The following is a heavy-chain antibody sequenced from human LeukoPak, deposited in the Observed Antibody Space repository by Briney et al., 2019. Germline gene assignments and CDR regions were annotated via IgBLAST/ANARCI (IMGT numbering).Heavy chain of an antibody. V-gene: IGHV1-69*05. CDR3: ARSSHYDSSGYYSDY. CDR1: GGTFSSYA. Sequence: GASVKVSCKASGGTFSSYAISWVRQAPGQGLEWMGRIIPIFGTANYAQKFQGRVTITMDESTSTAYMELSSLRSEDTAVYYCARSSHYDSSGYYSDYWGQGTLVTVSS. D-gene: IGHD3-22*01. J-gene: IGHJ4*02. CDR2: IIPIFGTA.